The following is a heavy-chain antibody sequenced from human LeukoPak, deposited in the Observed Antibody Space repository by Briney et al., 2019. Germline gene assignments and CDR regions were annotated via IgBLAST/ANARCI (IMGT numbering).Heavy chain of an antibody. D-gene: IGHD5-18*01. V-gene: IGHV4-4*07. J-gene: IGHJ4*02. CDR2: IYTSGST. CDR3: ARGGVDTAMGRRWYFDY. CDR1: GGSISSYY. Sequence: SETLSLTCTVSGGSISSYYWSWIRQPAGKGLEWIGRIYTSGSTNYNPSLKSRVTMSVDTSKNQFSLKLSSVTAADTAVYYCARGGVDTAMGRRWYFDYWGQGTLVTVSS.